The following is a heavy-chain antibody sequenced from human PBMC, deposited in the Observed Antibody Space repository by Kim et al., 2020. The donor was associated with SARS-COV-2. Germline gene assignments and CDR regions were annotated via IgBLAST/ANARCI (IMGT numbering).Heavy chain of an antibody. CDR2: ISKDGSNK. CDR3: ARIMDDSSGYYGLHPGDPLTAFDY. J-gene: IGHJ4*02. CDR1: GFTFSNYA. D-gene: IGHD3-22*01. V-gene: IGHV3-30-3*01. Sequence: GGSLRLSCAASGFTFSNYALHWVRQAPGKGLEWVAVISKDGSNKYYADSVKGRFTISRDKSKNTLYLQMNSLRAEDTAVYYCARIMDDSSGYYGLHPGDPLTAFDYWGQGTLVTVSS.